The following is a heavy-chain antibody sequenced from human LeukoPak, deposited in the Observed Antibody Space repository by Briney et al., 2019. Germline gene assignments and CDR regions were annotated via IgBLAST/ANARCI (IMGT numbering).Heavy chain of an antibody. D-gene: IGHD6-13*01. J-gene: IGHJ4*02. CDR1: GGSISSYY. Sequence: SETLSLTCTVSGGSISSYYWNWIRHPPGKGLEWIGNIYNSGSTNYNPSLKSRVTISVDTSKNQMSLKVSSVTAADTAVYYCARDKQLVYGYYFDYWGQGTLVTVSS. CDR2: IYNSGST. CDR3: ARDKQLVYGYYFDY. V-gene: IGHV4-59*01.